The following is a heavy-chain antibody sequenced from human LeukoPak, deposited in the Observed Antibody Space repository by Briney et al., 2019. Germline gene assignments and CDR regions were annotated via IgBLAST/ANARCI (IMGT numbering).Heavy chain of an antibody. CDR3: ARANPKRGAARYSFDY. D-gene: IGHD2-15*01. CDR2: IYYSGST. Sequence: SETLSLTCTVSGGSISSGGYYWSWIRQHPGKGLEWIGYIYYSGSTYYNPSLKSRVTISVGTSKNQFSLKLSSVTAADTAVYYCARANPKRGAARYSFDYWGLGTLVTVSS. V-gene: IGHV4-31*03. J-gene: IGHJ4*02. CDR1: GGSISSGGYY.